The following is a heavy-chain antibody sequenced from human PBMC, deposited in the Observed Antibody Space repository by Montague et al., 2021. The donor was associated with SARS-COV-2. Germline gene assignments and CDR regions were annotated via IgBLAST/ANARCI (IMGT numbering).Heavy chain of an antibody. D-gene: IGHD1-26*01. J-gene: IGHJ4*02. CDR1: GFPFNNFG. CDR2: ISRNSGNT. Sequence: SLRLSFAASGFPFNNFGMQWVRQAPGKGLEWVAAISRNSGNTYYADSLKGRFTISRDNAKNSLYLQLNSLRAEDTAVYYCARGGIVGATVFDSWGQGTLVTVSS. CDR3: ARGGIVGATVFDS. V-gene: IGHV3-21*01.